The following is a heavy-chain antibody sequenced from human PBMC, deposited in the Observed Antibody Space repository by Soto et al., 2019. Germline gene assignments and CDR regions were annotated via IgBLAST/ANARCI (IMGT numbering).Heavy chain of an antibody. D-gene: IGHD3-3*01. V-gene: IGHV2-5*02. CDR1: GFSLSTPAVG. Sequence: QITLKESGPALVKPTETLTLTCTFSGFSLSTPAVGVAWIRQPPGKALEWLALIYWDSDKTYTPSLKTTLTFSRRTSKDQVARTRTNMYTVDTATYVCAHSFGETRGRSYHYVGLDVWGQGTPVTVSS. J-gene: IGHJ6*02. CDR2: IYWDSDK. CDR3: AHSFGETRGRSYHYVGLDV.